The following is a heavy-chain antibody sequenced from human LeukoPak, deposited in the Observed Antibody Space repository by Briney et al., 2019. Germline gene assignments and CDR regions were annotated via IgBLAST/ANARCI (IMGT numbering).Heavy chain of an antibody. Sequence: SGPTLVHPTQTLTLTCTFSGFSLSTSGVGVGWIRQPPGKALEWLALIYWDDDKRYSPSLKSRLTITKDTSKNQVVLTMTNMDPVDTATYYCAHMRGRAVAVAMFRYFDYWGQGTLVTVSS. V-gene: IGHV2-5*02. J-gene: IGHJ4*02. CDR3: AHMRGRAVAVAMFRYFDY. CDR1: GFSLSTSGVG. D-gene: IGHD6-19*01. CDR2: IYWDDDK.